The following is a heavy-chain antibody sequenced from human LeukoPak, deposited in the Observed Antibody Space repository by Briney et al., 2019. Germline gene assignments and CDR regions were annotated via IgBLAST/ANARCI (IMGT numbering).Heavy chain of an antibody. CDR2: IDTITGNP. V-gene: IGHV7-4-1*02. CDR3: TRGHTRGYSRNEY. CDR1: GYTFTTYA. Sequence: ASVKVSCKASGYTFTTYAMNWVRQAPGQGLEWMGWIDTITGNPTYAQGFTGRFVFSLDTSVSTAYLQISSLKAEDTAVYYCTRGHTRGYSRNEYWGQGTLVTVSS. D-gene: IGHD5-12*01. J-gene: IGHJ4*02.